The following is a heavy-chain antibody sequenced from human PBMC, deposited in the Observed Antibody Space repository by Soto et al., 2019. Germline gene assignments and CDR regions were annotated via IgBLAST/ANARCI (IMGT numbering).Heavy chain of an antibody. CDR2: INHSGST. J-gene: IGHJ6*02. CDR1: GGSFSGYY. Sequence: SETLSLTCAVYGGSFSGYYWSWIRQPPGKGLEWIGEINHSGSTNYNPSLKSRVTISVDTSKNQFSLKLSSVTAADTAVYYFARGPFCRSGTCYDVMDFSGQGTTVTGSS. V-gene: IGHV4-34*01. D-gene: IGHD6-13*01. CDR3: ARGPFCRSGTCYDVMDF.